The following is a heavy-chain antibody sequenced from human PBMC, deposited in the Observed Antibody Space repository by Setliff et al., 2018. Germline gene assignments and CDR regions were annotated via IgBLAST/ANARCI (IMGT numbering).Heavy chain of an antibody. CDR2: LYTSGIT. J-gene: IGHJ3*01. CDR1: GGSISSYS. Sequence: SETLSLTCNVSGGSISSYSWTWIRQPPGKRLEYIGYLYTSGITNYNPSLKSRFTMSVDTSKNQLSLKLTFVTAADTAKYYCAVVRITRIIVPAFDVWGQGTMVTVSS. D-gene: IGHD3-22*01. CDR3: AVVRITRIIVPAFDV. V-gene: IGHV4-4*08.